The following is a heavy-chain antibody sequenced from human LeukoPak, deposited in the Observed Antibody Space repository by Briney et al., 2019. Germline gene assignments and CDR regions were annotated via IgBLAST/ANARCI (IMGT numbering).Heavy chain of an antibody. Sequence: ASVKVSCKASGYTFTGYYMHWVRRAPGQGLERMGRINPNNGGTNCAQKFQGRVTMTWDTSISTAYMELSSLRSDDTAVYYCARESGSYHGNDYWGQGTLVTVSS. V-gene: IGHV1-2*06. CDR3: ARESGSYHGNDY. D-gene: IGHD1-26*01. CDR2: INPNNGGT. J-gene: IGHJ4*02. CDR1: GYTFTGYY.